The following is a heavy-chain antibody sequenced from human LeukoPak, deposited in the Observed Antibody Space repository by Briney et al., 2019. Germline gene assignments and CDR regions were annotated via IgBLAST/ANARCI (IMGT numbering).Heavy chain of an antibody. J-gene: IGHJ4*02. Sequence: GGSLRLSCAASGFTFSDHYMDWVRQAPGKGLEWVGRTRNKANSYTTEYAASVKGRFTISRDDSKNSLYLQMNSLKTEDTAVYYCARDLVGSAAGTSYWGQGTLVTVSS. V-gene: IGHV3-72*01. CDR2: TRNKANSYTT. CDR3: ARDLVGSAAGTSY. CDR1: GFTFSDHY. D-gene: IGHD6-13*01.